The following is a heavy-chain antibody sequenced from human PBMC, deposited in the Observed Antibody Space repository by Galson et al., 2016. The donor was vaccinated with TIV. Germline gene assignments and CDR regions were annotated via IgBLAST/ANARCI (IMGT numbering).Heavy chain of an antibody. J-gene: IGHJ4*02. CDR3: ARYFYGSGSSSHFDY. D-gene: IGHD3-10*01. CDR2: IYYNNER. CDR1: EFSLSSSGVG. V-gene: IGHV2-5*01. Sequence: PALVKPTQTLTLTCTSSEFSLSSSGVGVGWIRQPPGKALEWLALIYYNNERRYSPSLNNRLTITRDTSKNQAVLTMTNMGAVDTGTYYCARYFYGSGSSSHFDYCGQGTLVTVSS.